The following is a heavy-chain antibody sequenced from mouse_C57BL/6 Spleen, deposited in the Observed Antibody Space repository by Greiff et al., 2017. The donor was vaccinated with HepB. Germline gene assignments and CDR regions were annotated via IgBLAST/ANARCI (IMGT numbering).Heavy chain of an antibody. CDR2: ISYDGSN. Sequence: EVQLQESGPGLVKPSQSLSLTCSVTGYSITSGYYWNWIRQFPGNKLEWMGYISYDGSNNYNPSLKNRISITRDTSKNQFFLKLDSVTTEDTATYYCARGDGDDYDVETAMDYWGQGTSVTVSS. CDR1: GYSITSGYY. V-gene: IGHV3-6*01. D-gene: IGHD2-4*01. CDR3: ARGDGDDYDVETAMDY. J-gene: IGHJ4*01.